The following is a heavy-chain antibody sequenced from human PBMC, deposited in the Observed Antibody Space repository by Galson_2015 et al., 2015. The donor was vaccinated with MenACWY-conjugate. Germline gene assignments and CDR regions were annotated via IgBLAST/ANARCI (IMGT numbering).Heavy chain of an antibody. J-gene: IGHJ4*02. D-gene: IGHD1-26*01. CDR2: ISYDGSNK. Sequence: SLRLSCAASGFTFSSYGMHWVRQAPGKGLEWVAVISYDGSNKYYADSVKGRFTISRDNSKNTLYLQMNSLRAEDTAVYYCAKARVLYSGSPQDYWGQGTLVTVSS. V-gene: IGHV3-30*18. CDR3: AKARVLYSGSPQDY. CDR1: GFTFSSYG.